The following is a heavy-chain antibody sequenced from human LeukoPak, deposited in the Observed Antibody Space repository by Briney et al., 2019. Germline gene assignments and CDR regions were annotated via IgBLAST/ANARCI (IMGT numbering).Heavy chain of an antibody. D-gene: IGHD3-9*01. V-gene: IGHV4-30-4*01. CDR2: IYYTGRT. CDR3: ARYYDILTDYTGYFDS. CDR1: GGSVSSADYC. J-gene: IGHJ4*02. Sequence: KASETLSLTCTVSGGSVSSADYCWSWIRQPPGKGLEWIGYIYYTGRTYYNPSLKSRLTISVDTSRNQFSLRLSSVTAADSAVYYCARYYDILTDYTGYFDSWGQGTLVTVSS.